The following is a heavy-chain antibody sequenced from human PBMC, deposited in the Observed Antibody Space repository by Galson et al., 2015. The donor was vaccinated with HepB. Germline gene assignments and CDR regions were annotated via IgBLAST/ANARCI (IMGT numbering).Heavy chain of an antibody. D-gene: IGHD3-3*02. V-gene: IGHV4-59*02. CDR2: LYDSGST. J-gene: IGHJ4*02. Sequence: LTCSVSGDSVRSDFWSWVRQPPGRALEWIEYLYDSGSTRYNPSLESRVTMSVDTSKNQFSLKLTSVTAADTAVYYCAKIRNQALDYWGQGTLVTVSS. CDR1: GDSVRSDF. CDR3: AKIRNQALDY.